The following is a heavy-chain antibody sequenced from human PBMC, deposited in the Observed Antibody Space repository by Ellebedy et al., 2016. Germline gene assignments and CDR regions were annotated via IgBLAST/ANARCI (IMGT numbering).Heavy chain of an antibody. J-gene: IGHJ4*02. CDR3: AHKSVYREVDY. D-gene: IGHD1-14*01. CDR1: GFSLDTSAVV. Sequence: SGPTLVKPTQTLTLTCTFSGFSLDTSAVVVGWIRQPPGKALEWLSFIYGNDDKRYRPSLRSRLTITKDTSKNQVVLTMTNMDPVDTGTYFCAHKSVYREVDYWGQGRLVIVSS. CDR2: IYGNDDK. V-gene: IGHV2-5*01.